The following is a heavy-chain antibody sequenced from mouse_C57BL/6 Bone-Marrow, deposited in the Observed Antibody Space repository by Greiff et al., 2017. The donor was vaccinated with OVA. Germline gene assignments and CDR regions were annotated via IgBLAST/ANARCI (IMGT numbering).Heavy chain of an antibody. J-gene: IGHJ4*01. D-gene: IGHD2-12*01. CDR1: GFTFTDYY. V-gene: IGHV7-3*01. Sequence: EVKVVESGGGLVQPGGSLSLSCAASGFTFTDYYMSWVRQPPGKALEWLGFIRNKANGYTTENSASVKGRFTISRDNSQSILYLQMNALRAEDSATYYCARYRYYREYAMDYWGQGTSVTVSS. CDR2: IRNKANGYTT. CDR3: ARYRYYREYAMDY.